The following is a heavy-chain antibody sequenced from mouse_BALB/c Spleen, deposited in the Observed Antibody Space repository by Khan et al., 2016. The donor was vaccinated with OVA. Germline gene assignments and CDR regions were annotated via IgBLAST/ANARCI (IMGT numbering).Heavy chain of an antibody. V-gene: IGHV9-3-1*01. D-gene: IGHD2-14*01. CDR2: INTYTGEP. CDR3: ARVGYNGTMDC. CDR1: GFTFTNYG. Sequence: QIQLVQSGPELKKPGETVQLSCKASGFTFTNYGMNWVKQAPGKGLKWMGWINTYTGEPTFADDFKGRFAFSLETSASTAYLQINSLKNEDTATYVCARVGYNGTMDCWGQGTSVTVSS. J-gene: IGHJ4*01.